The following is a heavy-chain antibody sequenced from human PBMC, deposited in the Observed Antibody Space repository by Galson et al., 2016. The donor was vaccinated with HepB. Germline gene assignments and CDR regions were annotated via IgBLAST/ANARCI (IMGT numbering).Heavy chain of an antibody. D-gene: IGHD1-7*01. J-gene: IGHJ2*01. CDR2: IDYSGGT. Sequence: SETLSLTCTVSGGSVYSGNSYWNWIRQSPGTGLEWIGYIDYSGGTSYNPSLKSRVTMSLDTSGNQFSLRLSSTTTADTALYYCAKAQRELTASYYYYFDLWGRGTLVTVSS. CDR3: AKAQRELTASYYYYFDL. CDR1: GGSVYSGNSY. V-gene: IGHV4-61*01.